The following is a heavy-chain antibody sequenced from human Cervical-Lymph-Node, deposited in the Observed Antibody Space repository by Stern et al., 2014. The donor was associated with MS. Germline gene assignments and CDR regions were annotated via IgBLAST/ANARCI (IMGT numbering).Heavy chain of an antibody. D-gene: IGHD2-21*01. CDR1: GYIFNKYG. CDR2: ISTNKGAT. CDR3: SRDSAGDVLRGHFYFDL. J-gene: IGHJ2*01. Sequence: QVQLVQSGAEVKKPGASVKVSCKTSGYIFNKYGMHWVRQAPGQRLEWMGWISTNKGATRYSQSLQGRVSITMDTSASTIYMELWSLTPEDTAVYYCSRDSAGDVLRGHFYFDLWGRGTLVTVSS. V-gene: IGHV1-3*04.